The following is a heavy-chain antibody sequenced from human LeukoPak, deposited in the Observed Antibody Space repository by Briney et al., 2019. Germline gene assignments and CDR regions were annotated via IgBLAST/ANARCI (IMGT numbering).Heavy chain of an antibody. D-gene: IGHD3-10*01. CDR3: ARVPYYYGSGSYYNQFWYYYGMDV. CDR2: INHSGST. J-gene: IGHJ6*02. V-gene: IGHV4-34*01. Sequence: SETLSLTCAVYGGSFSGYYWSWIRQPPGKGLEWIGEINHSGSTNYNPSFKSRVTISVDTSKNQFSLKLSSVTAADTAVYYCARVPYYYGSGSYYNQFWYYYGMDVWGQGTTVTVSS. CDR1: GGSFSGYY.